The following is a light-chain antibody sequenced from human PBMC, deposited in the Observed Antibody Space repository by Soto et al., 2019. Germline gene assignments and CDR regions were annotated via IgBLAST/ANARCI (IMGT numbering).Light chain of an antibody. CDR2: AAS. CDR1: QDIRNF. CDR3: QKYSSVPV. Sequence: DIQMTQSPTSLSASVGDRVTITCRASQDIRNFVAWYQQKPGKAPTLLIYAASTLQSGVPSRFSGSGSGTDFTLTINSLQPEDVATYYCQKYSSVPVFGPGTKVEIK. J-gene: IGKJ3*01. V-gene: IGKV1-27*01.